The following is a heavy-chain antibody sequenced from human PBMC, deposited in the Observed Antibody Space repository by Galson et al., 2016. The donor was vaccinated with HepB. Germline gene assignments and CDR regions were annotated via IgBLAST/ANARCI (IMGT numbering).Heavy chain of an antibody. CDR2: IYHTGTT. J-gene: IGHJ4*02. V-gene: IGHV4-4*02. D-gene: IGHD2-15*01. CDR3: ASLGYCSGGGCYSVD. CDR1: GGSLSTRNW. Sequence: SETLSLTCAVSGGSLSTRNWWSWIRQTPGKGLEWIGEIYHTGTTNYNPSLKSRITMSLDKSKNQFSLKLNSVTAADTAVYYCASLGYCSGGGCYSVDWGQGTMVTVSS.